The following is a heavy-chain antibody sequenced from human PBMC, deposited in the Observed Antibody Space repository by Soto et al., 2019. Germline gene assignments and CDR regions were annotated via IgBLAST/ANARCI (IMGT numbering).Heavy chain of an antibody. Sequence: EVQLLESGGGLVQPGGSLRLSCAASGFTFSNYAMIWVRQAPGKGLEWVSGISGSGGSTYYADSVKGRFTISRDNSKNTLYLQVNSLRADATAVYYCAKGPLDYGSRPEYWGQGTLVTVSS. CDR2: ISGSGGST. V-gene: IGHV3-23*01. J-gene: IGHJ4*02. CDR3: AKGPLDYGSRPEY. CDR1: GFTFSNYA. D-gene: IGHD3-10*01.